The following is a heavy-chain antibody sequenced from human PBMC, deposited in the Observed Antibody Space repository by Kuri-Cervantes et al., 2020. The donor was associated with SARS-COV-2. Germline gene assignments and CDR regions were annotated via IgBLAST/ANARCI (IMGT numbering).Heavy chain of an antibody. CDR3: ARGGMKRRLIPPFDY. V-gene: IGHV3-30*04. CDR1: GFTFSSYA. Sequence: GGSLRLSCAASGFTFSSYAMHRVRQAPGKGLEWVAVISYGGSNKYYADSVKGRFTISRDNSKNTLYLQMNNLRTEDTAVYYCARGGMKRRLIPPFDYWGQGTLVTVSS. J-gene: IGHJ4*02. D-gene: IGHD6-25*01. CDR2: ISYGGSNK.